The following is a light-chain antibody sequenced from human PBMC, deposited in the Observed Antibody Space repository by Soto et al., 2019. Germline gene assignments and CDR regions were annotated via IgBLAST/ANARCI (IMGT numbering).Light chain of an antibody. J-gene: IGLJ1*01. CDR1: SSDVGGYNY. CDR2: EVN. V-gene: IGLV2-8*01. Sequence: QSALTQPPSASGSPGQSVTISCTGTSSDVGGYNYVSWYQQHPGKAPELMIYEVNKRPSGVPDRFSGSKSGNTASLTVSGLQAEDEADYYCSSYAGTNNVVFGTGTKLTVL. CDR3: SSYAGTNNVV.